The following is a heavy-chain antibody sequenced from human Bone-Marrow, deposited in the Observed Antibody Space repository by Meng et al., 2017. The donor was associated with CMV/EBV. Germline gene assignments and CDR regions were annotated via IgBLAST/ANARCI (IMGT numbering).Heavy chain of an antibody. V-gene: IGHV1-2*02. J-gene: IGHJ4*02. CDR3: ARAIVREIILSGWDS. CDR2: INPNSGGT. D-gene: IGHD3-10*01. CDR1: GYTFSGYY. Sequence: ASVKVSCKASGYTFSGYYIHWVRQAPGQGLEWMGWINPNSGGTNPAQKFQGRVTMTRDTSISTAYMELSRLRSDDTAVYYCARAIVREIILSGWDSWGQGTLVTVSS.